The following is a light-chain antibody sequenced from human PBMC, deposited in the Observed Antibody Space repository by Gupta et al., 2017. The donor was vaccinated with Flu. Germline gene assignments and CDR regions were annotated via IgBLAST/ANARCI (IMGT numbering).Light chain of an antibody. V-gene: IGKV1-39*01. CDR2: AAS. J-gene: IGKJ2*01. CDR3: QQSDSTPYT. CDR1: QSISSY. Sequence: PSSLSASVGDSVTITCRASQSISSYLNWYQQKPGKAPKLLIYAASRMQSGVPSRFSGSGSGTDFTLTISSLQPEDFATYYCQQSDSTPYTFGQGTKLEIK.